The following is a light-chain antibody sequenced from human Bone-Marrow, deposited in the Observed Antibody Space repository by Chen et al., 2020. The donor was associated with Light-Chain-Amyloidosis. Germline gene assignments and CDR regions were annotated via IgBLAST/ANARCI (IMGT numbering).Light chain of an antibody. V-gene: IGLV2-14*01. CDR2: EVT. CDR3: SSYTITNTLV. Sequence: QSALTHPPSVSGSPGQSFPIPCLGTSSDVGGDNLVSWYQQHPDKAPKLMIYEVTNRPSWVPDRFSGSKSDNTASLTISGLQTEDEADYFCSSYTITNTLVFGSGTRVTVL. CDR1: SSDVGGDNL. J-gene: IGLJ1*01.